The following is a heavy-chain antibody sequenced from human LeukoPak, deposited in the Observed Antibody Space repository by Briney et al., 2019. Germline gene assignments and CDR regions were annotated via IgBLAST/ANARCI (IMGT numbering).Heavy chain of an antibody. CDR3: ARIESGGTYFYYYYMDV. CDR1: GDSGSSHY. Sequence: SETLSLTCAVSGDSGSSHYWTWIRQPPGKGLEWIGYISLTGTTNYNPSLKSRVTISVDPFKSQFSPILTSVTAADTAVYYCARIESGGTYFYYYYMDVWGKGTAVTVSS. V-gene: IGHV4-59*02. CDR2: ISLTGTT. J-gene: IGHJ6*03. D-gene: IGHD1-26*01.